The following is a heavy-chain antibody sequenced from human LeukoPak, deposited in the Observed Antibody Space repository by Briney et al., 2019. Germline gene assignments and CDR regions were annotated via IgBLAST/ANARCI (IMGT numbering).Heavy chain of an antibody. Sequence: GGSLRLSCAASGFTFSGSAMHWVRQASGKGLEWVGRIRSKANSYATAYAASVKGRLTISRDDSKNTAYLQMNSLKTEDTAVYYCTRQAYYYDSSHMDVWGQGTTVTVSS. CDR2: IRSKANSYAT. CDR1: GFTFSGSA. D-gene: IGHD3-22*01. V-gene: IGHV3-73*01. CDR3: TRQAYYYDSSHMDV. J-gene: IGHJ6*02.